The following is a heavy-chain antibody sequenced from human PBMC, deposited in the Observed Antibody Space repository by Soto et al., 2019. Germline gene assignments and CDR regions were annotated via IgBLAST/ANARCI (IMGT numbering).Heavy chain of an antibody. CDR1: GFTFSSYG. Sequence: QVQLVESGGGVVQPGRSLRLSCAASGFTFSSYGMHWVRQAPGKGLEWVAVIWYDGSNKYYADSVKGRFTISRDNSKNTLYLQMNSLSAEDTAVYYCARDTPDCSGGSCYLGDYYYGMDVWGQGTTVTVSS. J-gene: IGHJ6*02. CDR3: ARDTPDCSGGSCYLGDYYYGMDV. CDR2: IWYDGSNK. V-gene: IGHV3-33*01. D-gene: IGHD2-15*01.